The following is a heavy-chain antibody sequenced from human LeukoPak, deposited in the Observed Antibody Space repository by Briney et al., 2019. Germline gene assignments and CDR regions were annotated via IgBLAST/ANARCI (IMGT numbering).Heavy chain of an antibody. J-gene: IGHJ4*02. D-gene: IGHD5-12*01. Sequence: SETLSLTCTVSGGSISSGDYYWSWIRQPPGKGLEWIGYIYYSGNTYYNPSLKSRVFISRDTSKNQFSLNLRSVTAADTAVYFCARGANSGYPLYFDYWGQGTLVTASS. CDR2: IYYSGNT. V-gene: IGHV4-30-4*01. CDR3: ARGANSGYPLYFDY. CDR1: GGSISSGDYY.